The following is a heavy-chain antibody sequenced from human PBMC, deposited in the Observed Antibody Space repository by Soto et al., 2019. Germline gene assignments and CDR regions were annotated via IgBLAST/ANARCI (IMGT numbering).Heavy chain of an antibody. D-gene: IGHD3-10*01. CDR1: GYTFTSYG. Sequence: QVQLVQSGAEVKKPGASVKVSCKASGYTFTSYGISWVRQAPGQGLEWMGWISAYNGNTNYAQKLQGRVTMTTDTATSTAYMELRSLRSDDTAVYYCAREDLPHHGSGTWYYGMDVWGQGTTVTVSS. CDR2: ISAYNGNT. CDR3: AREDLPHHGSGTWYYGMDV. V-gene: IGHV1-18*01. J-gene: IGHJ6*02.